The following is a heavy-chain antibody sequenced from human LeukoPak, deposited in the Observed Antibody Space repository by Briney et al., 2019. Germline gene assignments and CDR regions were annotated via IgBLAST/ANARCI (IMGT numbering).Heavy chain of an antibody. CDR2: IYYSGST. Sequence: SETLSLTCTVSGDSISSYYWSWIRQPPGKGLEWIGYIYYSGSTNYNPSLKSRVTISVDTSKNQFSLKLSSVTAADTAVYYCAREGGGGYYDILTGYYRDWFDPWGQGTLVTASS. CDR1: GDSISSYY. V-gene: IGHV4-59*01. J-gene: IGHJ5*02. CDR3: AREGGGGYYDILTGYYRDWFDP. D-gene: IGHD3-9*01.